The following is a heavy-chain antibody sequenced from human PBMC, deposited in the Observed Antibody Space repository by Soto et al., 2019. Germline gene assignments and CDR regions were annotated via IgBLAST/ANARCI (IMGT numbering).Heavy chain of an antibody. J-gene: IGHJ6*02. CDR3: ARSGSRTQKDIVVVPAYYYYGMDV. V-gene: IGHV4-59*01. Sequence: SETLSLTCTVSGGSISSYYWSWIRQPPGKGLEWIGYIYYSGSTNYNPSLKSRVTISVDTSKNQFSLKLSSVTAADTAVYYCARSGSRTQKDIVVVPAYYYYGMDVWGQGTTVTVSS. CDR1: GGSISSYY. CDR2: IYYSGST. D-gene: IGHD2-2*01.